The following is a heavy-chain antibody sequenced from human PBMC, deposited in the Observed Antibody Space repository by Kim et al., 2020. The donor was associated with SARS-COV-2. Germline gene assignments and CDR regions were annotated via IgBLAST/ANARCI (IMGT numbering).Heavy chain of an antibody. D-gene: IGHD2-21*01. CDR2: SSGTSSTI. CDR3: LGAGDDSY. Sequence: GGSLRLSCVVSGFTLSGNNIDWVRQAPGKGLEWLSFSSGTSSTINYADSVKGRFTASRDDAKNSFYLQMNSLRDDDTAVYYCLGAGDDSYLGQGTLVTVSS. CDR1: GFTLSGNN. J-gene: IGHJ4*02. V-gene: IGHV3-48*02.